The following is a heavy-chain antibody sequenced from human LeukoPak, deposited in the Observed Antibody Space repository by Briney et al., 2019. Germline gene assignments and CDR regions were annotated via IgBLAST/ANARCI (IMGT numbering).Heavy chain of an antibody. CDR3: ASQKRGVGAAPFDY. CDR2: ISSSSSYI. D-gene: IGHD1-26*01. V-gene: IGHV3-21*01. CDR1: GLTFSSYS. Sequence: PGGSLRLSCAASGLTFSSYSMNWVRQAPGKGLEWVSSISSSSSYIYYADSVKGRFTISRDNAKNSLYLQMNSLRAEDTAVYYCASQKRGVGAAPFDYWGQGTLVTVSS. J-gene: IGHJ4*02.